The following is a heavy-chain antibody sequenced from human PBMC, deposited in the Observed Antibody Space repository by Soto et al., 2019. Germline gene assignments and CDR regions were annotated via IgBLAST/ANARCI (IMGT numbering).Heavy chain of an antibody. CDR1: GGSISSCY. CDR3: ARSATDDFWSGYYIGWFDP. Sequence: PSETLSLTCTVSGGSISSCYWSWIRQPPGKGLEWIGYICYSGSTNYNPSLKSRVTISVDTSKNQFSLKLSSVTAADTAVYYCARSATDDFWSGYYIGWFDPWGQGTLVTASS. V-gene: IGHV4-59*01. J-gene: IGHJ5*02. CDR2: ICYSGST. D-gene: IGHD3-3*01.